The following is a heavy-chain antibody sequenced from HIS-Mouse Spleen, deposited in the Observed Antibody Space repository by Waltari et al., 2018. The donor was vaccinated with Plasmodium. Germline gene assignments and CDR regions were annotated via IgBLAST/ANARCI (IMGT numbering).Heavy chain of an antibody. J-gene: IGHJ6*02. CDR2: IVWNDDK. CDR3: ARTTYSSSSAKYYYDGMDV. CDR1: GFSLSTSGMC. Sequence: QVTLRESGPALVKPTQTLTLTCTFSGFSLSTSGMCVTWIRQPPGKALEWLARIVWNDDKNYSTALKTLLTSSKDTSKNQVVLTITNVDPVDTATYYCARTTYSSSSAKYYYDGMDVWGQGTTVTVSS. D-gene: IGHD6-6*01. V-gene: IGHV2-70*15.